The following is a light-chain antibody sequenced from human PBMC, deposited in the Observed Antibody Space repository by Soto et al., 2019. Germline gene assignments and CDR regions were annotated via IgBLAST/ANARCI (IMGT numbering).Light chain of an antibody. Sequence: QSALTQPASLSGSPGQSITISCTGTSSDVGSYNLVSWYQQHPGKAPKLMIYEGSKRPSGVSNRFSGSKSGNTASLTISGLQAEDEADYYCCSYAGSSTSLYVFGTGTKVPVL. V-gene: IGLV2-23*01. CDR1: SSDVGSYNL. CDR2: EGS. CDR3: CSYAGSSTSLYV. J-gene: IGLJ1*01.